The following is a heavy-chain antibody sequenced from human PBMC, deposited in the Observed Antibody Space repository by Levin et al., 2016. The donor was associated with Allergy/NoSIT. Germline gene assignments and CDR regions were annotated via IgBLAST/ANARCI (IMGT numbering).Heavy chain of an antibody. CDR3: ARRMVYSGYDDY. D-gene: IGHD5-12*01. CDR2: IYPGDSDT. V-gene: IGHV5-51*01. Sequence: VRQMPGKGLEWMGIIYPGDSDTRYSPSFQGQVTISADKSISTAYLQWSSLKASDTAMYYCARRMVYSGYDDYWGQGTLVTVSS. J-gene: IGHJ4*02.